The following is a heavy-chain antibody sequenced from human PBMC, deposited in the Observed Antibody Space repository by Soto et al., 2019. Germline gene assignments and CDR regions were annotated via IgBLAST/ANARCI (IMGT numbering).Heavy chain of an antibody. V-gene: IGHV5-10-1*01. CDR1: GYSFTSYL. D-gene: IGHD4-4*01. CDR2: IDPSDSYT. CDR3: ARLEGTVTTWYFDL. J-gene: IGHJ2*01. Sequence: PGEPLNISCKGSGYSFTSYLISWVRQMPGKGLEWMGRIDPSDSYTNYSPSFQGHVTISADKSISTAYLQWSSLKASDTAMYYCARLEGTVTTWYFDLWGRGTLVTVSS.